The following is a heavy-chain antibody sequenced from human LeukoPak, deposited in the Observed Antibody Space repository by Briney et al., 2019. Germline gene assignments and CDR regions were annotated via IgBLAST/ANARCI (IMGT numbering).Heavy chain of an antibody. Sequence: QPGGSLRLSCAASGFTFNSYTSTWVRQAPGKGLEWVSAISGSGGSTYYADSVKGRFTISRDNSKNTLYLQMNSLRAEDTAVYYCIMVYALDYFDYWGQGTLVTVSS. D-gene: IGHD2-8*01. V-gene: IGHV3-23*01. CDR1: GFTFNSYT. CDR3: IMVYALDYFDY. CDR2: ISGSGGST. J-gene: IGHJ4*02.